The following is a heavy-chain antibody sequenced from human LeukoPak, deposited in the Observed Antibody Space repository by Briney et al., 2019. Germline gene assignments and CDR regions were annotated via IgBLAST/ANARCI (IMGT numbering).Heavy chain of an antibody. J-gene: IGHJ4*02. CDR3: TTEKDY. V-gene: IGHV3-15*07. CDR1: GFTFNAFG. CDR2: IRSKTDGETT. Sequence: GGSLRLSCAASGFTFNAFGMNWVRQAPGKGLEWVGRIRSKTDGETTDYAAPVKGRFSISRDDSKNTVYLQMNSLKTEDAAVYYCTTEKDYWGQGTLVTVSS.